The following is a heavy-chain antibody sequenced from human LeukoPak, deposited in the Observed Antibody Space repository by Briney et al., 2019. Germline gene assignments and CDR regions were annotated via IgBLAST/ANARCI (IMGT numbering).Heavy chain of an antibody. D-gene: IGHD5-24*01. CDR3: ARLPRDGYNWNDAFDI. Sequence: ASVNVSCKASGYTFTSYYMHWVRQAPGQGLEWMGIINPSGGSTSYAQKFQGRVTMTRDTSTSTVYMELSSLRSEDTAVYYCARLPRDGYNWNDAFDIWGQGTMVTVSS. V-gene: IGHV1-46*01. J-gene: IGHJ3*02. CDR1: GYTFTSYY. CDR2: INPSGGST.